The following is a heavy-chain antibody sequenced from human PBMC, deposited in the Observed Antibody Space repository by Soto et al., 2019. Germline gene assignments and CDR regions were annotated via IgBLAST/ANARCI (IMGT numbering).Heavy chain of an antibody. CDR3: ARASSSSSAADY. Sequence: QVQLQESGPGLVKASQTLSLICSVSGESINSGGYYWSWIRHDPGKGLEWIGYIYDSESAYYNPSLKSRVTISMDTSKNHFAMKLSSVTAADTAVYYCARASSSSSAADYWGQGTLVTVSS. CDR1: GESINSGGYY. J-gene: IGHJ4*02. D-gene: IGHD6-6*01. V-gene: IGHV4-31*03. CDR2: IYDSESA.